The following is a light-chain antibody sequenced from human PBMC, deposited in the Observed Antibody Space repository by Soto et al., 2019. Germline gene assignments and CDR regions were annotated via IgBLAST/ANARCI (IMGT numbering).Light chain of an antibody. CDR1: QSVGSY. CDR3: QKYNNWPLT. J-gene: IGKJ4*01. CDR2: GAS. V-gene: IGKV3-15*01. Sequence: ETVMTQSPATLSVSPGERVTLSCRASQSVGSYVAWYQQKPGQAPRLLIYGASTRATGIPARFSGSGSGTEFTLIINSLQSEDFAVYYCQKYNNWPLTFGGGTKVEI.